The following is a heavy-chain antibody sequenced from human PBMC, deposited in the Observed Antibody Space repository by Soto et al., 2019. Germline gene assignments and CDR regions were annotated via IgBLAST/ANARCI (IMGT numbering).Heavy chain of an antibody. D-gene: IGHD2-21*01. V-gene: IGHV3-30-3*01. Sequence: QVQLVESGGGVVQPGRSLRLSCAASGFTFRSYAMHWVRQAPGKWLEWVAVISYDGSNKYYADSVKGRFTISRDNSKNTLYLQMNSLRAEDTAVYYCARVSWSPRVVDYYYGMDVWGQGTTVTVSS. CDR2: ISYDGSNK. J-gene: IGHJ6*02. CDR3: ARVSWSPRVVDYYYGMDV. CDR1: GFTFRSYA.